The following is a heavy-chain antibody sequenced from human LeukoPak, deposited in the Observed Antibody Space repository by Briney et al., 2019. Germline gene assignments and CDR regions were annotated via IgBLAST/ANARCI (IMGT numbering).Heavy chain of an antibody. J-gene: IGHJ5*02. CDR2: INHSGST. CDR1: GGSFSGYY. Sequence: SETLSLTCAVYGGSFSGYYWSWIRQPPGKGLEWIGEINHSGSTNYNPSLKSRVTISVDTSKNQFSLKLSSVTAADTAVYYCASRTGYSSSWYSRYWFDPWGQGTLVTVSS. D-gene: IGHD6-13*01. V-gene: IGHV4-34*01. CDR3: ASRTGYSSSWYSRYWFDP.